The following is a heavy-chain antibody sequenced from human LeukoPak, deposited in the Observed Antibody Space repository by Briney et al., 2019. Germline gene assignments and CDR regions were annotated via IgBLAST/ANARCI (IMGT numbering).Heavy chain of an antibody. V-gene: IGHV4-34*01. J-gene: IGHJ6*02. CDR3: ARVERYYYYGMDV. D-gene: IGHD5-24*01. CDR2: INHSGST. CDR1: GGSFSGYY. Sequence: PSETLSLTCAAYGGSFSGYYWSWIRQPPGKGQEWIGEINHSGSTNYNPSLKSRVTISVDTSKKQFSLKLSSVTAADTAVYYCARVERYYYYGMDVWGQGTTVTVSS.